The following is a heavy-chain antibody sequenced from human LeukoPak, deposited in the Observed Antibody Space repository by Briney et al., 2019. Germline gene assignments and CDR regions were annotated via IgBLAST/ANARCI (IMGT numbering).Heavy chain of an antibody. V-gene: IGHV3-53*01. J-gene: IGHJ4*02. CDR3: ARDLYSSGWYDY. Sequence: GGSLRLSCAASGFTVSSNYMSWVRQAPGKGLEWVSVIYSGGSTYYAGSVKGRFTISRDNSKNTLYLQMNSLRAEDTAVYYCARDLYSSGWYDYWGQGTLVTVSS. D-gene: IGHD6-19*01. CDR1: GFTVSSNY. CDR2: IYSGGST.